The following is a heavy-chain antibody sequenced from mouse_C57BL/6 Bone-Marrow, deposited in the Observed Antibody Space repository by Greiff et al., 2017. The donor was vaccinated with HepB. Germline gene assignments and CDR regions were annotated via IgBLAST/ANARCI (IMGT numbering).Heavy chain of an antibody. CDR2: IVPGSGST. Sequence: QVQLQQPGAELMKPGASVKLSCKASGYTFTGYWIEWVKQRPGHGLEWIGEIVPGSGSTNYNEKFKGKTTFTVDTSSNTAYMQLSSLTSEDSAIYCCARGTLYDGNYEWGQGTSLTVSS. CDR1: GYTFTGYW. J-gene: IGHJ2*02. D-gene: IGHD2-3*01. CDR3: ARGTLYDGNYE. V-gene: IGHV1-9*01.